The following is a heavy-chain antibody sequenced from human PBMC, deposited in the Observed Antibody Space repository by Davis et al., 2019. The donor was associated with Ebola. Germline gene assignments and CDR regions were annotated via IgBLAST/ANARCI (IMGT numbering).Heavy chain of an antibody. CDR3: ARDQIYSGSYYYYYGMDV. J-gene: IGHJ6*02. V-gene: IGHV3-11*05. CDR2: ISSSSSYT. CDR1: GFTFSDYY. D-gene: IGHD1-26*01. Sequence: GESLKISCAASGFTFSDYYMSWIRQAPGKGLEWVSYISSSSSYTNYADSVKGRFTISRDNAKNSLYLQMNSLRAEDTAVYYCARDQIYSGSYYYYYGMDVWGQGTTVTVSS.